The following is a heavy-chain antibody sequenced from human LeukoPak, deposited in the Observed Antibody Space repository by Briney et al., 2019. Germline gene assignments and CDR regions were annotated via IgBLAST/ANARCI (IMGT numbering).Heavy chain of an antibody. CDR1: GGSVRGGSVRDTSFY. D-gene: IGHD3-16*02. J-gene: IGHJ4*02. CDR3: ATDHRKHFDS. V-gene: IGHV4-39*07. CDR2: MYFSGST. Sequence: SETLSLTCTVSGGSVRGGSVRDTSFYWGWIRQSPGKGLEWIGSMYFSGSTHYNPSLKSRATISVDTSKNQFSLRLTSATAADTAVYYCATDHRKHFDSWGQGTLLTVSS.